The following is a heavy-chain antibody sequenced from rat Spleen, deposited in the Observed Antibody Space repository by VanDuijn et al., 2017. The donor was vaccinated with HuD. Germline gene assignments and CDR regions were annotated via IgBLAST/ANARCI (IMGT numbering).Heavy chain of an antibody. D-gene: IGHD1-6*01. CDR2: ITNTGNSI. Sequence: EVQLVESGGGLVQPGRSLKLSCVASGFTFNNYWMSWIRQAPGKGLEWVASITNTGNSIYYLDSVKGRFTVSRDNAQNTLYLQMDSLRSEDTATYYCARHDTTDYYYYFDYWGQGVMVTVSS. J-gene: IGHJ2*01. CDR3: ARHDTTDYYYYFDY. V-gene: IGHV5-31*01. CDR1: GFTFNNYW.